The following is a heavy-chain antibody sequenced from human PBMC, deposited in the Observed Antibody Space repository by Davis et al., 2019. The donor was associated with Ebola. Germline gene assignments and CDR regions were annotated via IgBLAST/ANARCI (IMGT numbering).Heavy chain of an antibody. CDR2: ISSGSSYI. J-gene: IGHJ5*02. CDR3: ARDSDGGHSRWFDP. D-gene: IGHD4-23*01. Sequence: GGSLRLSCAASGFTFSSYSMNWVRQAPGKGLEWVSAISSGSSYIYYAESVKGRFTISRDNARNSLYLQMNSLRDEDTAVYYCARDSDGGHSRWFDPWGQGTLVTVSS. CDR1: GFTFSSYS. V-gene: IGHV3-21*01.